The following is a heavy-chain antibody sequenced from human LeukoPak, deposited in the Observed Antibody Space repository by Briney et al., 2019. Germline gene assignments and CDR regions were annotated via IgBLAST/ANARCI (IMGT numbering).Heavy chain of an antibody. CDR3: ARLGSSSWYDMDV. CDR2: IYPGDSDT. J-gene: IGHJ6*02. Sequence: GESLKISCKGSGYSFTSYWIGWVRQMPGKGLEWMGIIYPGDSDTRYSPSFQGQVTISADKSISTAYLQGSSLKASDTAMYYCARLGSSSWYDMDVWGQGTTVTVSS. D-gene: IGHD6-13*01. V-gene: IGHV5-51*01. CDR1: GYSFTSYW.